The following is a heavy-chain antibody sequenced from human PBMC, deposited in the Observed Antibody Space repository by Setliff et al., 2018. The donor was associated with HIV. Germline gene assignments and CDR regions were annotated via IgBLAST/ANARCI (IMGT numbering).Heavy chain of an antibody. Sequence: GGSLRLSCAASGLTFDDFAMHWVRQSPGKGLEWVGLINWDGESTYYADSVKGRFVISRDNSENSLYLQMNSLRPEDTAFYYCATAYGTGTYFPSPAEHWGLGTLVTVYS. D-gene: IGHD3-10*01. CDR3: ATAYGTGTYFPSPAEH. V-gene: IGHV3-43D*03. CDR2: INWDGEST. CDR1: GLTFDDFA. J-gene: IGHJ4*02.